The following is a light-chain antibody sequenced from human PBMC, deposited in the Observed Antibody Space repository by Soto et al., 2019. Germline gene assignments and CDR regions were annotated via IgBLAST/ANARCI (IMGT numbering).Light chain of an antibody. V-gene: IGKV1-39*01. CDR2: AAS. Sequence: DIQMTQSPSSLSASVGDRVTITSRASQSISSYLNWYQQKPGKAPKLLIYAASSLQSGVPSRFSGSGSGTDFTLTISSLQPEDFETYYCQQSYSNPWTFGQGTKVDIK. CDR1: QSISSY. J-gene: IGKJ1*01. CDR3: QQSYSNPWT.